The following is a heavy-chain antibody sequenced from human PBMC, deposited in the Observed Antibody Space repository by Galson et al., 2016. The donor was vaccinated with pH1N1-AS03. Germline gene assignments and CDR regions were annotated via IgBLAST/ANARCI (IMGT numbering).Heavy chain of an antibody. Sequence: LSCAASGFAFNKFWMHWVRQAPGKGLEWVSQIDTDGTSATYADSVKGRFTTSRDNAKNTLYLQMNSLRDEDTAVYYCASDGVFDHKSAFDFWGQGTMVTVSS. CDR1: GFAFNKFW. CDR2: IDTDGTSA. V-gene: IGHV3-74*03. D-gene: IGHD3-9*01. J-gene: IGHJ3*01. CDR3: ASDGVFDHKSAFDF.